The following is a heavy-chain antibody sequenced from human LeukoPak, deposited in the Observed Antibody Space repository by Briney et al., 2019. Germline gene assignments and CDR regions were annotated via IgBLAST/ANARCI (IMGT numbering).Heavy chain of an antibody. D-gene: IGHD3-3*01. CDR3: ARDNTYDFWSGYSYFDY. J-gene: IGHJ4*02. CDR2: IYYSGST. V-gene: IGHV4-39*07. CDR1: GGSISSSSYY. Sequence: SETLSLTCAVSGGSISSSSYYWGWIRQPPGKGLEWIGSIYYSGSTYYSPSLKSRVTISVDTSKNQFSLKLSSVTAADTAVYYCARDNTYDFWSGYSYFDYWGQGTLVTVSS.